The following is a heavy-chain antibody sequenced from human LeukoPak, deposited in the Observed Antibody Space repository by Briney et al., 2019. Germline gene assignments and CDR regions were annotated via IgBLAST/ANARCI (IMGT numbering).Heavy chain of an antibody. V-gene: IGHV1-8*03. J-gene: IGHJ3*02. Sequence: GASVKVSCKASGYTFTSYDINWVRQATGQGLEWMGWMNTNSGNTGYAQKFQGRVTITRNTSISTAYMELSSLRSEDTAVYYCARELERDAFDIWGQGTMVTVSS. CDR1: GYTFTSYD. CDR3: ARELERDAFDI. CDR2: MNTNSGNT. D-gene: IGHD1-1*01.